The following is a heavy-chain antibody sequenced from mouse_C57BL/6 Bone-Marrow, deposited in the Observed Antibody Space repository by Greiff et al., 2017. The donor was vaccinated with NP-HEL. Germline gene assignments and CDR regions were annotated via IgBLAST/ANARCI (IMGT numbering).Heavy chain of an antibody. CDR3: AKIYGVYCSWFAY. CDR1: GYTFTTYP. CDR2: FYPYNDYT. D-gene: IGHD2-3*01. J-gene: IGHJ3*01. Sequence: QVQLQQSGAELVKPGASVKLSCKASGYTFTTYPIAWMKQNHGKSLEWIGNFYPYNDYTKYNEKFKGKATLTVEKSSSTVYLELSRLTSDDSAVDYCAKIYGVYCSWFAYWGQGTLVTVAA. V-gene: IGHV1-47*01.